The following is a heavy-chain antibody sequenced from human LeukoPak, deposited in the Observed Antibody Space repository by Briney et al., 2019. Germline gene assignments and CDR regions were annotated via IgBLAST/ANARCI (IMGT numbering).Heavy chain of an antibody. J-gene: IGHJ5*02. CDR2: IYTSGST. Sequence: SETLSLTCTVSGDSITSASYYWSWIRQPAGKGLEWIGRIYTSGSTNYSPSLKSRVTLSLDGSTNQFSLRLTSVTAADTAVYFCAREVRCSSTSCYPHGGWFDPWGQGTLVTVSS. D-gene: IGHD2-2*01. CDR3: AREVRCSSTSCYPHGGWFDP. V-gene: IGHV4-61*02. CDR1: GDSITSASYY.